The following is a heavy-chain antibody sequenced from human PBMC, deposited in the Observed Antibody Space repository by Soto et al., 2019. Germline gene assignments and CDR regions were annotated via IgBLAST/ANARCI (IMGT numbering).Heavy chain of an antibody. V-gene: IGHV4-30-4*01. Sequence: SETLSLTCTVSGGSINSGDYYWTWVRQPPGKGLEWIGNIFHSGSTYYTPSLQSRVTISLDTSKNHFSLKLSSVTPADTAVYYCARDRYYGSGTYYNFYSVMDVWGQGTTVTVSS. D-gene: IGHD3-10*01. CDR2: IFHSGST. CDR1: GGSINSGDYY. CDR3: ARDRYYGSGTYYNFYSVMDV. J-gene: IGHJ6*02.